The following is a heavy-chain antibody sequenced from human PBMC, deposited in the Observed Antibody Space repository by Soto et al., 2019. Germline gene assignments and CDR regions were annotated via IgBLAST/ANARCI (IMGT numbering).Heavy chain of an antibody. V-gene: IGHV3-30*03. J-gene: IGHJ5*01. CDR3: ARWVGGSMFDNSGKYDS. CDR2: IAYDGSKT. Sequence: QVQLVESGGGVVQPGRSLRLTCAASGFTFSSNCMHWVRQAPGKGLEWVALIAYDGSKTYYGDSVRGRFTISRDNSQNTLFLQMNSLRAEDTAVYYCARWVGGSMFDNSGKYDSWGQGTLVTVSS. D-gene: IGHD3-22*01. CDR1: GFTFSSNC.